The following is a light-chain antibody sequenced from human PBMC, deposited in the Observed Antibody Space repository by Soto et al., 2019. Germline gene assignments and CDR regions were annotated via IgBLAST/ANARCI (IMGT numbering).Light chain of an antibody. J-gene: IGLJ3*02. Sequence: QSVLTQPPSVSGAPGQRVTISCTGSSSNIGAGYDVPWYQQLPGTAPKLLIYRNVNRPSGVPDRFSGSKSGASASLAITGRQAEDDTDYYCQSYDSSLTAWVFGGGTKLTVL. CDR3: QSYDSSLTAWV. CDR2: RNV. V-gene: IGLV1-40*01. CDR1: SSNIGAGYD.